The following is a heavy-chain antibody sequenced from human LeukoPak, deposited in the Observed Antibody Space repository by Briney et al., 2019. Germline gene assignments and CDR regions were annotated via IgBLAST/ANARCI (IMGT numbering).Heavy chain of an antibody. J-gene: IGHJ4*02. V-gene: IGHV1-69*06. CDR3: ARRSWSSSSMDH. CDR2: IIPIFGTA. D-gene: IGHD6-6*01. Sequence: ASVKVSCKASGGTFSSYAISWVRQAPGQGLEWMGGIIPIFGTANYAQKFQGRVTITADKSTSTAYMELSSLRSEDTAVYYCARRSWSSSSMDHWGQGTLVTVSS. CDR1: GGTFSSYA.